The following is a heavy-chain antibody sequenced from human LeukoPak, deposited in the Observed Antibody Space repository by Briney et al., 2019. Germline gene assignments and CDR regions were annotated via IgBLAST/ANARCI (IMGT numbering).Heavy chain of an antibody. V-gene: IGHV1-46*01. Sequence: ASVKVSCKASGYTFTSYGISWVRQAPGQGLEWMGIINPSGGSTSYAQKFQGRVTMTRDMSTSTVYMELSSLRSEDTAVYYCARLPVGAIYFDDYWGQGTLVTVSS. D-gene: IGHD1-26*01. CDR3: ARLPVGAIYFDDY. CDR2: INPSGGST. CDR1: GYTFTSYG. J-gene: IGHJ4*02.